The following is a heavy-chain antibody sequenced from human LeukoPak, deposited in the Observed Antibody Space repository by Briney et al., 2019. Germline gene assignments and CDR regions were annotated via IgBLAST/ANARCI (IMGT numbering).Heavy chain of an antibody. CDR3: AIMHGYYDGSGFWVQ. Sequence: GGSLRLSCAASGFTFSSYAMSWVRQAPGKGLEWVSFISPSGDRTSNADSVEGRFTVSRDNTRNTLYLQMNSLRDEDTGVYYCAIMHGYYDGSGFWVQWGQGTLVTVSS. CDR1: GFTFSSYA. CDR2: ISPSGDRT. V-gene: IGHV3-23*01. J-gene: IGHJ4*02. D-gene: IGHD3-22*01.